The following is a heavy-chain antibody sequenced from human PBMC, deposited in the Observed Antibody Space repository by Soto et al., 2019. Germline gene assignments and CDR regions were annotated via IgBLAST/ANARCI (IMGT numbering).Heavy chain of an antibody. CDR2: ISSTGTT. D-gene: IGHD3-3*01. CDR3: ARQENFWAGWGGWFDP. Sequence: QLQLQESGPGLVRPSETLSLTCTVSGGSIRSSSYFWGWIRQSPENTLEWIGTISSTGTTYYSPALRSRVTVSVDTSKDRFSLKLSSVTAADTAIYYCARQENFWAGWGGWFDPWGQGTLVTVSS. J-gene: IGHJ5*02. V-gene: IGHV4-39*01. CDR1: GGSIRSSSYF.